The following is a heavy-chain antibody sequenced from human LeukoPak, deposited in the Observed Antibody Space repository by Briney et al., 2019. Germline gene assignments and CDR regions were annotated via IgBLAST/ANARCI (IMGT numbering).Heavy chain of an antibody. D-gene: IGHD3-10*01. Sequence: GGSLRLSCTASAFTFNRYAMYWVRQASGKGLEWVAVISYDGSYKNYVDSVKGRFTISRDNSKGTHYLQMNSLRSEDTAVYYCAKAQPTLISRSFDCWGQGALVTVSS. CDR1: AFTFNRYA. V-gene: IGHV3-30*04. CDR3: AKAQPTLISRSFDC. J-gene: IGHJ4*02. CDR2: ISYDGSYK.